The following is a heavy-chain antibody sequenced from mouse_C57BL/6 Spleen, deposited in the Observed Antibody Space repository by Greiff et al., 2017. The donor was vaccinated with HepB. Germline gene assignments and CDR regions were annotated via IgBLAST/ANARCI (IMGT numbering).Heavy chain of an antibody. CDR2: ISDGGSYT. CDR3: ARDLGTGAMDY. Sequence: EVMLVESGGGLVKPGGSLKFSCAASGFTFSSYAMSWVRQTPEKRLEWVATISDGGSYTYYPDNVKGRFTISRDNAKNNLYLQMSHLKSEDTAMYYCARDLGTGAMDYWGQGTSVTVSS. V-gene: IGHV5-4*01. J-gene: IGHJ4*01. D-gene: IGHD3-3*01. CDR1: GFTFSSYA.